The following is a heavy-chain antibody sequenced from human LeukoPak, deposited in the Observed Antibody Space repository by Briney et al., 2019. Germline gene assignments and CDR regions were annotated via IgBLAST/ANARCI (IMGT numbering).Heavy chain of an antibody. D-gene: IGHD5-18*01. CDR2: IYYSGST. CDR1: GGSISSCY. V-gene: IGHV4-59*01. J-gene: IGHJ4*02. Sequence: SETLYLTCTVSGGSISSCYWSWIRQPPGKGLEWIGYIYYSGSTNYNPSLKSRVTISVDTSKNQFSLKLSSVTAADTAVYYCARYTADLEYYFDYWGQGTLVTVSS. CDR3: ARYTADLEYYFDY.